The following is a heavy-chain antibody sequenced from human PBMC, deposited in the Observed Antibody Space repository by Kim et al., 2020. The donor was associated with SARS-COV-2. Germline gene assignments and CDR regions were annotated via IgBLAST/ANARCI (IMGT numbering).Heavy chain of an antibody. V-gene: IGHV3-30*02. Sequence: VTGRFTISRDNSKTTLYLQMNSLRAEDTALFYCAKALLRGVNYYYYGMDVWGQGTTVTVSS. CDR3: AKALLRGVNYYYYGMDV. J-gene: IGHJ6*02. D-gene: IGHD3-10*01.